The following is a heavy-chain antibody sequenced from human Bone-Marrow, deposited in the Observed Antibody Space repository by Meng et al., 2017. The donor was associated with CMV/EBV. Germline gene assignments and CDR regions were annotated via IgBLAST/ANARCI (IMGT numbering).Heavy chain of an antibody. D-gene: IGHD3-10*01. J-gene: IGHJ4*02. CDR2: IKQDGSEK. CDR1: GFTSGDYA. V-gene: IGHV3-7*04. CDR3: ARGGGGYDY. Sequence: GESLKISCTASGFTSGDYAMSWVRQAPGKGLEWVANIKQDGSEKYYVDSVKSRSTITRDNAKNSLYLQMNRLRAEATAVYYCARGGGGYDYWGQGTLVTVSS.